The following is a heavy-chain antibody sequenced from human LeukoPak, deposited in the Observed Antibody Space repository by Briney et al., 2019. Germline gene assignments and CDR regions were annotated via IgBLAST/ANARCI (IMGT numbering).Heavy chain of an antibody. J-gene: IGHJ4*02. V-gene: IGHV1-18*01. Sequence: ASVKVSCKASGYTFSNWGISWVRQAPGQGLEWMGWISGYNGNTNYAQKLQGRATMTTDTSTSTAYMELRSLGSDDTAMYYCARDIYSGYAGFDYWGQGTLVTVSS. CDR2: ISGYNGNT. CDR1: GYTFSNWG. D-gene: IGHD5-12*01. CDR3: ARDIYSGYAGFDY.